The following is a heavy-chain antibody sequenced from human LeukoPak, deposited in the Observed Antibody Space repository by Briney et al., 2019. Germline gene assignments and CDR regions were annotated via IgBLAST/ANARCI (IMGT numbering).Heavy chain of an antibody. CDR1: GGSISSYY. J-gene: IGHJ4*02. D-gene: IGHD3-22*01. CDR2: IYYSGST. Sequence: PSETLSLTCTVSGGSISSYYWSWIRQPPGKGLEWIGYIYYSGSTNYNPSLKSRVTISVGTSKNQFSLKLSSVTAADTAVYYCARSYYDSSGYHFDYWGQGTLVTVSS. V-gene: IGHV4-59*08. CDR3: ARSYYDSSGYHFDY.